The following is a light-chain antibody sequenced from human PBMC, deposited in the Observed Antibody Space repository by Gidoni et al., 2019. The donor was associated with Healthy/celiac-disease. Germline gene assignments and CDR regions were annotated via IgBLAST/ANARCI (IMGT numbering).Light chain of an antibody. V-gene: IGKV3-15*01. Sequence: EIVMTQSPATLSVSPGGRATLSCRASQSVNSNFAWYQQKPGTAPRLLIYGASTRATGISARFSGSGSGNEFTLTISSLQSEDFAFYYCQQYNNWQTFGQGTKVEIK. CDR3: QQYNNWQT. J-gene: IGKJ1*01. CDR2: GAS. CDR1: QSVNSN.